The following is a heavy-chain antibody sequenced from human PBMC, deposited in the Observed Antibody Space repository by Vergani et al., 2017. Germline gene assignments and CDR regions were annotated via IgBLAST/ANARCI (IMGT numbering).Heavy chain of an antibody. D-gene: IGHD5-12*01. J-gene: IGHJ5*02. CDR3: AREILLGWLRIDP. CDR1: GASVSRGTYY. Sequence: QVQLQESGPGLLKPSQTLSLTCTVSGASVSRGTYYWTWIRQPAGKKLEWIVRMYTSGHTIYNPSLESRVTMSVDTSKNQFSLKLSSVTAADTAVYYCAREILLGWLRIDPWGQGTLVTVSS. CDR2: MYTSGHT. V-gene: IGHV4-61*02.